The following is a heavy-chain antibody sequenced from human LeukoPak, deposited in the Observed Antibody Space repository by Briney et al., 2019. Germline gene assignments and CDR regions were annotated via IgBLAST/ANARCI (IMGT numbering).Heavy chain of an antibody. CDR2: ISSSSSYI. CDR3: ARVFGAGYSDY. J-gene: IGHJ4*02. D-gene: IGHD4/OR15-4a*01. CDR1: GFTFSSYS. Sequence: GGSLRLSCAASGFTFSSYSMNWVRQAPGKGLEWASSISSSSSYIYYADSVKGRFTISRDNAKNSLYLQMNSLRAEDTAVYYCARVFGAGYSDYWGQGTLVTVSS. V-gene: IGHV3-21*01.